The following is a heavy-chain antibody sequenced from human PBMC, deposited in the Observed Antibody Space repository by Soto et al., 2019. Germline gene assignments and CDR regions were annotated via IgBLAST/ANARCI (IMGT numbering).Heavy chain of an antibody. CDR3: ARRIPFGYGMDV. CDR2: ISYDGSNK. D-gene: IGHD2-21*01. Sequence: PGGSLRLSCAASGFIFSSYGMHWVRQAPGKGLEWVAVISYDGSNKNYADSVKGRFTISRDNSKNTLYLQMGSLRAEDMAVYYCARRIPFGYGMDVWGQGTTVTVSS. V-gene: IGHV3-30*03. CDR1: GFIFSSYG. J-gene: IGHJ6*02.